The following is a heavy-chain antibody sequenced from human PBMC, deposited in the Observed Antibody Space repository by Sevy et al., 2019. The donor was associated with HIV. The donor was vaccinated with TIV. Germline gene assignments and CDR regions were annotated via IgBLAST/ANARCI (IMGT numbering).Heavy chain of an antibody. V-gene: IGHV3-30*03. CDR1: GFTFSSYS. D-gene: IGHD3-16*01. CDR3: ARDRGEILHSAFDY. CDR2: ISYDGRNYK. Sequence: GESLKISCAASGFTFSSYSMNWVRQAPGKGLEWVAVISYDGRNYKYNVDSVKGRFTISRDNSKNTLFLQMNSLRAEDSAIYYCARDRGEILHSAFDYWGQGTLVTVSS. J-gene: IGHJ4*02.